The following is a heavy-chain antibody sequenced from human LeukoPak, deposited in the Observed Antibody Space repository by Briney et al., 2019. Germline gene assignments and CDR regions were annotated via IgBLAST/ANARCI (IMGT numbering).Heavy chain of an antibody. CDR3: ARYYDSSGYYLEGFDY. J-gene: IGHJ4*02. Sequence: SVKVSCKASGGTFSSYAISWVRQAPGQGLEWMGGIIPIFGTANYAQKFQGRVTITADESTSTAYMELSSLRSEDTAVYYCARYYDSSGYYLEGFDYRGQGTLVTVSS. CDR2: IIPIFGTA. V-gene: IGHV1-69*01. CDR1: GGTFSSYA. D-gene: IGHD3-22*01.